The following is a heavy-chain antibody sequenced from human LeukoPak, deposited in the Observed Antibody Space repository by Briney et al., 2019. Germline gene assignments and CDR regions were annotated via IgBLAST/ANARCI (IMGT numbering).Heavy chain of an antibody. J-gene: IGHJ3*01. D-gene: IGHD3-22*01. CDR3: ASARDSRLDAFDV. V-gene: IGHV3-20*04. CDR2: INWNGDST. Sequence: GGSLTLSCAASGFTFDDYGMSWVRQAPGKGLEWVSGINWNGDSTGYADSVKGRFTISRDNAKNSLYLQMNSLRAEDTALYYCASARDSRLDAFDVWGQGTMVTVSS. CDR1: GFTFDDYG.